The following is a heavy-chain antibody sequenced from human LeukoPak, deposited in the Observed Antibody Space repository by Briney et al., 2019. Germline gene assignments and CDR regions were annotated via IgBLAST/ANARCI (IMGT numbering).Heavy chain of an antibody. CDR3: ASSISFWSGYYTHPTNGGFLFDY. CDR1: GGSISSSSYF. Sequence: PSETLSLTCTVSGGSISSSSYFWAWIRQPPGKGLEWIGSISYSGRTYYNPSLRSRLTISVDTSKNQFSLKLSSVTAADTAVYYCASSISFWSGYYTHPTNGGFLFDYWGQGTLVTVSS. V-gene: IGHV4-39*07. D-gene: IGHD3-3*01. J-gene: IGHJ4*02. CDR2: ISYSGRT.